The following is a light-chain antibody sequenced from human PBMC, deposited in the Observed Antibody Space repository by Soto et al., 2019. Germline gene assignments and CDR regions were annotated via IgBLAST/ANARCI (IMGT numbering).Light chain of an antibody. CDR3: QQYDNWPPIT. CDR2: GAS. J-gene: IGKJ5*01. Sequence: EIVMTQSPPTLSVSPGETATLSCRASQSVSSNLAWYQQKPGQAPRLLIYGASTRATDIPARFSGSGSGTEFTLTISTLQSEDFALYYCQQYDNWPPITFGQGTRLEIK. CDR1: QSVSSN. V-gene: IGKV3-15*01.